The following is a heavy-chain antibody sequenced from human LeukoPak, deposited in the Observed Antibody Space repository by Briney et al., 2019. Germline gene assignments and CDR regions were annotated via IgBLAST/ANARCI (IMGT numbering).Heavy chain of an antibody. CDR3: ARALKVYAIHSWFDP. CDR2: ISGSGGSP. J-gene: IGHJ5*02. CDR1: GFTFSSYA. V-gene: IGHV3-23*01. Sequence: GGSLRLSCAASGFTFSSYAMSWVRQAPGKGLEWVSAISGSGGSPYYADSVKGRFTISRDNSKNTLYLQMNSLRAEDTAVYYCARALKVYAIHSWFDPWGQGTLVTVSS. D-gene: IGHD2-8*01.